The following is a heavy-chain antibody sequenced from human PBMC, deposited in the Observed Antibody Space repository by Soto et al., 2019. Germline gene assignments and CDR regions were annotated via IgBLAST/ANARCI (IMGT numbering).Heavy chain of an antibody. CDR2: IWYDGSNK. Sequence: GGSPRLSCAASGFTFSSYGMHWVRQAPGKGLEWVAVIWYDGSNKYYADSVKGRFTISRDNSKNTLYLQMNSLRAEDTAVYYCARGGAARPYYYYGMDVWGQGTTVTVSS. CDR1: GFTFSSYG. V-gene: IGHV3-33*01. D-gene: IGHD6-6*01. CDR3: ARGGAARPYYYYGMDV. J-gene: IGHJ6*02.